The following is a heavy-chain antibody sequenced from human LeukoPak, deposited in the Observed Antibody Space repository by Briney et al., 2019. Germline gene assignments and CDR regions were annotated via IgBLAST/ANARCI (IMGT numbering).Heavy chain of an antibody. J-gene: IGHJ6*03. CDR1: GDTFNNYA. V-gene: IGHV1-69*06. CDR2: IIPFFGTA. CDR3: ARAGPHYYYYYYYMDV. Sequence: SVKVSCKASGDTFNNYAISWVRQAPGQGLEWMGGIIPFFGTANYAQKFQGRVTITADKSTNTAYMELSSLRSEDTAVYYCARAGPHYYYYYYYMDVWGKGTTVTVSS.